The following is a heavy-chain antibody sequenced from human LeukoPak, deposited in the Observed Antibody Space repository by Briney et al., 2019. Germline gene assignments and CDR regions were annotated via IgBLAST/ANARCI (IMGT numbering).Heavy chain of an antibody. V-gene: IGHV3-7*01. CDR1: GFTLSSQC. CDR3: ARDAPPYFDFWSGSPLFDY. J-gene: IGHJ4*02. D-gene: IGHD3-3*01. CDR2: IKQDVSET. Sequence: PGGTLRLSCAASGFTLSSQCMSWVRQAPGKGLEGVANIKQDVSETCYVDSVEGRLTTSRHNAKNPLYLQMTSLRAADTAMSYCARDAPPYFDFWSGSPLFDYGGQGTLVTVSS.